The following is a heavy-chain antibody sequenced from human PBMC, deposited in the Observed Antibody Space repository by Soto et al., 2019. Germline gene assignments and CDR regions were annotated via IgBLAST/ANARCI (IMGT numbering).Heavy chain of an antibody. D-gene: IGHD2-15*01. CDR2: VGSVGDST. CDR1: GFTFSSNA. CDR3: AKCSGGSCYLPLDY. J-gene: IGHJ4*02. V-gene: IGHV3-23*01. Sequence: GGSLRLSCVASGFTFSSNAMSWVRQAPGKGLEWVSAVGSVGDSTYYAGSVKGRFTISRDNSENTLYLQMNSLRAEDTALYYCAKCSGGSCYLPLDYWGQGTLVTVSS.